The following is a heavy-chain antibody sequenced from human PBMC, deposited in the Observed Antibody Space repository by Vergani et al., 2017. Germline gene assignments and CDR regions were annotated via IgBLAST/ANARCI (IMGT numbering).Heavy chain of an antibody. J-gene: IGHJ6*03. V-gene: IGHV3-30*04. CDR2: ISYDGRNK. CDR3: ARDHWLRYDILIGYHWEYYYYYMDV. D-gene: IGHD3-9*01. CDR1: GFTFSNYA. Sequence: QVQLVESGGGVVQPGRFLRLSCAASGFTFSNYAIHWVRQAPGKGLAWVAVISYDGRNKYYADSVKGRFTISRDNSKNTLYLQMNSLRGEDTAVYFCARDHWLRYDILIGYHWEYYYYYMDVWGKGTTVTVSS.